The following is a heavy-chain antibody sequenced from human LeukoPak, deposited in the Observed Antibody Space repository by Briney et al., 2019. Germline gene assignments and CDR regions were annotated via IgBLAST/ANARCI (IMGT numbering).Heavy chain of an antibody. D-gene: IGHD3-22*01. Sequence: SVKVSCKASGGTFSSYAISWVRQAPGQGLEWMGRIIPILGIANYAQKFQGRVTITADKSTSTAYMELSSLRSEDTAVYYCARDYSGEGGSGYYPRMDYWGQGTLVTVSS. CDR1: GGTFSSYA. V-gene: IGHV1-69*04. J-gene: IGHJ4*02. CDR2: IIPILGIA. CDR3: ARDYSGEGGSGYYPRMDY.